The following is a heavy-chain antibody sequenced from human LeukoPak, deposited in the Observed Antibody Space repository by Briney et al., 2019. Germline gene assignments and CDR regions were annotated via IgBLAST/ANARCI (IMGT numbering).Heavy chain of an antibody. D-gene: IGHD6-13*01. CDR2: IYARNTCI. V-gene: IGHV3-21*01. Sequence: GGSLRLSCAGSGFTFSSYSMNWVRQAPGKGLEWVSSIYARNTCIYYTDSLKGRFTISRDDAKNSLYLQMNSLRAEDTAVYYCARVSRIAYSSSWSLDFWGQGTLVTVSS. CDR3: ARVSRIAYSSSWSLDF. J-gene: IGHJ4*02. CDR1: GFTFSSYS.